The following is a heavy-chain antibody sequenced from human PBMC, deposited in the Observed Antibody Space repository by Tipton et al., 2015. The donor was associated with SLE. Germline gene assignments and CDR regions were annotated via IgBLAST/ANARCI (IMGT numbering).Heavy chain of an antibody. V-gene: IGHV4-39*02. D-gene: IGHD4-11*01. CDR1: GASVSTTNYY. J-gene: IGHJ6*02. Sequence: LRLSCSVSGASVSTTNYYWGWLRQPPGKGLEWIGNIYYLGNTYYNPSLQSRVTISVDTSKNQFSLKLNPVTAADTAVYYCARDSSNHQDYYYGMDVWGQGTTVTVSS. CDR2: IYYLGNT. CDR3: ARDSSNHQDYYYGMDV.